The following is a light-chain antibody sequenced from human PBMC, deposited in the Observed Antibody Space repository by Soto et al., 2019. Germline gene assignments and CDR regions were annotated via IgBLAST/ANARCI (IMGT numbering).Light chain of an antibody. J-gene: IGKJ5*01. CDR2: DAS. CDR1: QSVSSH. Sequence: EIVLTQSPATLSLSPGQRATLSCRASQSVSSHLAWYQQKPGQAPRLLIYDASNRATGIPARFSGSGSGADFTLTISSLETEDFAVYYCQQRSNWPITFGQGTRLEIK. CDR3: QQRSNWPIT. V-gene: IGKV3-11*01.